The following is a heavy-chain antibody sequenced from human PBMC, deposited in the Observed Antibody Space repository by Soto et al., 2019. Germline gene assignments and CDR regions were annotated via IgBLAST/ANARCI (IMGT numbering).Heavy chain of an antibody. CDR3: ARGLSTGSPYSGGWYYFDS. CDR1: GGSFSGYI. D-gene: IGHD3-10*01. Sequence: QVQIHQWGAGVLKPSETLSLTCAVNGGSFSGYIWTWIRQTPGKGLQWIGQINHSGSAVYNPSLKPRVXXXTXXNNPFSLEMSSVTAADTAVYYCARGLSTGSPYSGGWYYFDSWGQGATVTVSS. J-gene: IGHJ4*02. CDR2: INHSGSA. V-gene: IGHV4-34*01.